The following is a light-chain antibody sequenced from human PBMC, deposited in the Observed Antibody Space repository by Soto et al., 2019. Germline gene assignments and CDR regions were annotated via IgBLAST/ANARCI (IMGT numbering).Light chain of an antibody. CDR2: EVS. J-gene: IGLJ1*01. CDR3: SSYAGSNSYV. Sequence: QSALTQPPSASGSPGQSVTISCTGTTSDVGGYNYVSWFQQHPGKAPQLLIYEVSERPSGVPDRFSGSKSGNTASLTVSGLQAEDEADFYCSSYAGSNSYVFGPGTKVTVL. V-gene: IGLV2-8*01. CDR1: TSDVGGYNY.